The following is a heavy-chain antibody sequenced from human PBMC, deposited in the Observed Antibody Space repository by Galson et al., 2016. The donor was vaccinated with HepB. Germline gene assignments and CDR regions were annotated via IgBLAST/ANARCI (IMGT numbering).Heavy chain of an antibody. V-gene: IGHV6-1*01. Sequence: CAISGDSVSSNSAAWNWIRQSPSRGLEWLGRTYYRSNWYNDYAVSVKSRIILNSDTSKNQFSLHLFSVTPEDTAVYYCARDRTPQPGTLDYWGQGILVTASS. CDR1: GDSVSSNSAA. D-gene: IGHD1-14*01. J-gene: IGHJ4*02. CDR3: ARDRTPQPGTLDY. CDR2: TYYRSNWYN.